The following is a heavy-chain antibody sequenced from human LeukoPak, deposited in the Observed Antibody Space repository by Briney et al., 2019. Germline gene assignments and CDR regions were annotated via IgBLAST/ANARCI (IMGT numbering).Heavy chain of an antibody. Sequence: GGSLRLSCAASGFTFSSSAMSWVRQAPGKGLEWVSAITTGGATTFYADDLKGRFTISRDNSDNTLYLQVNSLRPEDTAVYYCAKVSSGGWFPHYWGQGTLVAVSS. CDR3: AKVSSGGWFPHY. CDR2: ITTGGATT. J-gene: IGHJ4*02. CDR1: GFTFSSSA. V-gene: IGHV3-23*01. D-gene: IGHD6-19*01.